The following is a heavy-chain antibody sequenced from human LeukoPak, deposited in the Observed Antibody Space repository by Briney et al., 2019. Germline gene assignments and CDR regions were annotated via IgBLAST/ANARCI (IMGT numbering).Heavy chain of an antibody. CDR3: ARDLSYCSGGSCDAFDI. D-gene: IGHD2-15*01. V-gene: IGHV1-2*06. J-gene: IGHJ3*02. CDR1: GYTFTGYY. Sequence: ASVKVSCKASGYTFTGYYMHWVRQAPGQGLEWMGRINPNSGGTNYAQKFQGRVTMTRDTSINTAYMELSRLRSDDTAVYYCARDLSYCSGGSCDAFDIWGQGTMVTVSS. CDR2: INPNSGGT.